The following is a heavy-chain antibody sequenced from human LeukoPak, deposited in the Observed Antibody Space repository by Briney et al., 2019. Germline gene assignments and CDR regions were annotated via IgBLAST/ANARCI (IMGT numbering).Heavy chain of an antibody. J-gene: IGHJ6*03. V-gene: IGHV3-11*04. CDR1: GFGFSDSY. D-gene: IGHD3-10*01. CDR2: ISGSGSDI. CDR3: ARVGRGEGYYYYYYMDV. Sequence: GGSLRLSCVVSGFGFSDSYMTWIRQTPGKGLEWLAYISGSGSDIYYADSVKGRFTISRDNAKNSLYLQMNSLRAEDTAVYYCARVGRGEGYYYYYYMDVWGKGTTVTISS.